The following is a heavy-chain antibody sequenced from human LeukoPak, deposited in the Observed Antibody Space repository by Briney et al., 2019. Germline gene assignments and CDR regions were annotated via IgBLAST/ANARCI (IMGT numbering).Heavy chain of an antibody. V-gene: IGHV3-30*04. CDR2: TSSDGSHK. J-gene: IGHJ4*02. Sequence: GGSLRLSCAGSGFTFSSDAMHWVRQAPGKGLEWVAVTSSDGSHKYYADSVKGRFTISKDYSKNTLYLQMNSLRAEDTAVYYCARFSLYDNSGYYSWLFDFWGQGTLVTVSS. CDR3: ARFSLYDNSGYYSWLFDF. D-gene: IGHD3-22*01. CDR1: GFTFSSDA.